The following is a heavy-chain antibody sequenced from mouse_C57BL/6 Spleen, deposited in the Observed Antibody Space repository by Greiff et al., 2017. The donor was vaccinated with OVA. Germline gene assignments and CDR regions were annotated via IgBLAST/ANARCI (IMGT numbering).Heavy chain of an antibody. CDR3: AREGLRRNYYAMDY. Sequence: VQLQQSGPELVKPGASVKISCKASGYAFSSSWMNWVKQRPGKGLEWIGRIYPGDGDTNYNGKFKGKATLTADKSSSTAYMQLSSLTSEDSAVYFCAREGLRRNYYAMDYWGQGTSVTVSS. V-gene: IGHV1-82*01. CDR1: GYAFSSSW. D-gene: IGHD2-2*01. J-gene: IGHJ4*01. CDR2: IYPGDGDT.